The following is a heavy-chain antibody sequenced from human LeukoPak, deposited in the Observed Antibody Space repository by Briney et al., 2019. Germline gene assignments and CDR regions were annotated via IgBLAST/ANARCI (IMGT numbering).Heavy chain of an antibody. Sequence: VSVKVSCKASGYTFTSYDINWVRQATGQGLEWMGWMNPNSGNTGYAQKFQGRVTMTRNTSISTAYMELSSLRSEDTAVYYCAVITHPTDDAFDIWGQGTMVTVSS. D-gene: IGHD3-10*01. J-gene: IGHJ3*02. CDR2: MNPNSGNT. CDR1: GYTFTSYD. CDR3: AVITHPTDDAFDI. V-gene: IGHV1-8*01.